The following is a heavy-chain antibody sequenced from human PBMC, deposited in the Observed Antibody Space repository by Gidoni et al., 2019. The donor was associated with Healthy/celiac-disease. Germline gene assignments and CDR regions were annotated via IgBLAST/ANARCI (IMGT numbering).Heavy chain of an antibody. J-gene: IGHJ6*02. Sequence: QVQLQASGPGLVKPSQTLSLTCTVSVGSLSSGGYYWGWIRHHPGKGLERIWYIYYSGSSYYYPSLKSRVTISVDTSKNQFSRKLSSVNAADTAVYYCAGYYGDYYYYYGMDVWGQGTTVTVSS. CDR2: IYYSGSS. CDR1: VGSLSSGGYY. CDR3: AGYYGDYYYYYGMDV. D-gene: IGHD3-10*01. V-gene: IGHV4-31*03.